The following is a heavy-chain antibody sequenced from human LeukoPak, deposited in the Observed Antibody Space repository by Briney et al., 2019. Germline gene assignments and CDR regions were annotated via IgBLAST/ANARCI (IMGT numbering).Heavy chain of an antibody. CDR2: VYYTGST. CDR1: GYSISNGYY. V-gene: IGHV4-38-2*02. J-gene: IGHJ4*02. Sequence: PSETLSLTCNVSGYSISNGYYWGWIRQPPGKGLEWIGSVYYTGSTSYSPSLKGRITISLDTSKNQFSLTLSSVTAADTAVYYCARAVGRIYWGQGTLVTVSS. CDR3: ARAVGRIY.